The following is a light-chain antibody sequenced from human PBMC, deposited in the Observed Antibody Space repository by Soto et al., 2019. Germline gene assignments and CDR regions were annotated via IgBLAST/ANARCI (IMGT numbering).Light chain of an antibody. CDR1: QSVSSSY. J-gene: IGKJ2*01. V-gene: IGKV3-20*01. Sequence: EIVLTQSPGTLSLSPGERATLSCRASQSVSSSYLAWYQQKPGQAPRLLIYGASSRATGIPDRFSGSGSGTDFTLTIGRLEPEEFAVYYCQQYGSSPYTFGQGTKLEIK. CDR2: GAS. CDR3: QQYGSSPYT.